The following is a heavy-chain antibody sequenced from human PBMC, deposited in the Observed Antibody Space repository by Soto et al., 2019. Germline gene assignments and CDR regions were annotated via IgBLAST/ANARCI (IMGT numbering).Heavy chain of an antibody. V-gene: IGHV3-21*04. Sequence: GGSLRLSCAASGFTFSSYSMNWVRQAPGKGLEWVSSISNTGAYTNYADSVRGRFTISRDNGEHSVFLHMNSLTVDDTAVYYCARDGVKRGAGGMDVWGQGTTVTVSS. CDR2: ISNTGAYT. CDR3: ARDGVKRGAGGMDV. CDR1: GFTFSSYS. D-gene: IGHD3-10*01. J-gene: IGHJ6*02.